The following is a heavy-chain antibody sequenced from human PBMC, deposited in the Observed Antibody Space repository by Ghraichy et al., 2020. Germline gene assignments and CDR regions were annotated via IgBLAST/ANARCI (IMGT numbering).Heavy chain of an antibody. CDR1: GYTFTGYY. J-gene: IGHJ6*02. Sequence: ASVKVSCKASGYTFTGYYMHWVRQAPGQGLEWMGWINPNSGGTNYAQKFQGRVTMTRDTSISTAYMELSRLRSDDTAVYYCARESSSSGGMDVWGQGTTVTVSS. CDR3: ARESSSSGGMDV. D-gene: IGHD6-6*01. CDR2: INPNSGGT. V-gene: IGHV1-2*02.